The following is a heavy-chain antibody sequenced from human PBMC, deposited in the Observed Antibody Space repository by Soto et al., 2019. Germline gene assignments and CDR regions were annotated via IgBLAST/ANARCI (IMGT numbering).Heavy chain of an antibody. D-gene: IGHD4-17*01. CDR1: GGTFSSYA. J-gene: IGHJ6*02. CDR2: IIPIFGTA. Sequence: SVKVSCKASGGTFSSYAISWVRQAPGQGLEWMGGIIPIFGTANYAQKFQGRVTITADESTSTAYMELSSLRSEDTAVYYCAREVAVTTDRYYYYGMDVWGQGTTVTVSS. V-gene: IGHV1-69*13. CDR3: AREVAVTTDRYYYYGMDV.